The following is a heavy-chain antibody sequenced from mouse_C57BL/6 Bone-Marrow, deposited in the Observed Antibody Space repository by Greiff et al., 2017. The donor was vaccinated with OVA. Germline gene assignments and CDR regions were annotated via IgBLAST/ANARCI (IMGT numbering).Heavy chain of an antibody. J-gene: IGHJ3*01. CDR3: ARSGAQATLAY. CDR2: INPNNGGT. CDR1: GYTFTDYN. Sequence: EVQLQQSGPELVKPGASVKMSCKASGYTFTDYNMHWVKQSHGKNLEWIGYINPNNGGTSYNQKFKGKATLTVNKSSSTAYMELRSLTSEDSAVYYCARSGAQATLAYWGQGTLVTVSA. V-gene: IGHV1-22*01. D-gene: IGHD3-2*02.